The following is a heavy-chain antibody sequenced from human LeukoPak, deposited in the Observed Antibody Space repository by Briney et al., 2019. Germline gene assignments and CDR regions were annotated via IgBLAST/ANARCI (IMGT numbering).Heavy chain of an antibody. CDR2: ISSSGTTT. D-gene: IGHD3-10*01. CDR1: GFTLNTFS. CDR3: VRRGLIETEYLER. V-gene: IGHV3-48*04. J-gene: IGHJ1*01. Sequence: GGSLRLSCAASGFTLNTFSMNWVRQAPGKGPERVSYISSSGTTTYYADSVKGRFTISRDNAKNSLYLQMNSLRAEDTAVYYCVRRGLIETEYLERWGQGTLVIVSS.